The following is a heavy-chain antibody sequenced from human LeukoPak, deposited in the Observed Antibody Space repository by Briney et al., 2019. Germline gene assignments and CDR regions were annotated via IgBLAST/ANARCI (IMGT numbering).Heavy chain of an antibody. CDR2: ISGSGGGT. CDR3: AKGGVYGDYYFDY. V-gene: IGHV3-23*01. J-gene: IGHJ4*02. CDR1: GFTFSSYA. D-gene: IGHD4-17*01. Sequence: GGSLRLSCAASGFTFSSYAMSWVRQAPGRGLEWVSIISGSGGGTYYADSVKGRFTISGDNSKNTVYLQMNSLRAEDTALYYCAKGGVYGDYYFDYWGQGTLVTVSS.